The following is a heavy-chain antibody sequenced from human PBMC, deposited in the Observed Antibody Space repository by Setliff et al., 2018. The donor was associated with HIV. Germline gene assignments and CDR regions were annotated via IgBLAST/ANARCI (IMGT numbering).Heavy chain of an antibody. J-gene: IGHJ6*03. CDR1: GSSITTYHH. Sequence: PSETLSLTCAVSGSSITTYHHWGWIRQTPGKGLEWVGSVFHSGSKFYNPSLKSRVSISLDTSENHFSLSLDSVTAADTAVYFCARVVIPTEFDQRYMFFFYMDVWGKGTTVPSP. CDR3: ARVVIPTEFDQRYMFFFYMDV. CDR2: VFHSGSK. D-gene: IGHD2-21*01. V-gene: IGHV4-38-2*01.